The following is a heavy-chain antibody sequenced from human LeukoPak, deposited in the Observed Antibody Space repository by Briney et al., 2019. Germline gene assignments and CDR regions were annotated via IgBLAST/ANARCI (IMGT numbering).Heavy chain of an antibody. J-gene: IGHJ5*02. CDR1: GGSFSGYY. V-gene: IGHV4-34*01. Sequence: KPSETLSLTCAVYGGSFSGYYWSWIRQPPGKGLEWIGEINHSGSTNYNPSLKSRVTISVDTSKNQFSLKLSSVTAADTAVYYCARAPPLAYCGGDCYFGAWGQGTLVTVSS. CDR3: ARAPPLAYCGGDCYFGA. CDR2: INHSGST. D-gene: IGHD2-21*02.